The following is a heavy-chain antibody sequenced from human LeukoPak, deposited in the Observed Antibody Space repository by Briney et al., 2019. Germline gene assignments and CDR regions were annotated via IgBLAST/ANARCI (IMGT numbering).Heavy chain of an antibody. CDR1: GFTFSSDW. Sequence: GGSLRLSCAASGFTFSSDWMNWVRQAPGKGLEWVANINQGGSDKYYVDSVKGRFTISRDNSKNSLNLQMSSLRGEDTAVYYCARAVANIETGVYHNYMDVWGRGTTVTVSS. CDR3: ARAVANIETGVYHNYMDV. CDR2: INQGGSDK. J-gene: IGHJ6*03. D-gene: IGHD6-19*01. V-gene: IGHV3-7*01.